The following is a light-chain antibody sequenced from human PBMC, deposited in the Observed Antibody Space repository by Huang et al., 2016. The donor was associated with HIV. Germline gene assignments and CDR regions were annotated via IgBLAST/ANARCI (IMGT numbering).Light chain of an antibody. CDR1: QSVSSN. J-gene: IGKJ2*01. CDR2: DAS. CDR3: QQYTNWPPYT. Sequence: EIVMTQSPATLSVSPGERATLSCRASQSVSSNLAWDQQKPGQAPRLLIYDASSRATGIPARFSGSGSGTEFTLTISTLQSEDFATYYCQQYTNWPPYTFGQGTKLEIK. V-gene: IGKV3-15*01.